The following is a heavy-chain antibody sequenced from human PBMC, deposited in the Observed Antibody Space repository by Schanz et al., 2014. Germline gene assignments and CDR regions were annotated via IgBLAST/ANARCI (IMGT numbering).Heavy chain of an antibody. J-gene: IGHJ4*02. CDR2: IWYDGNNK. CDR3: ARVLGGDEGLDQ. CDR1: GYTFSSNA. V-gene: IGHV3-33*08. Sequence: QVQLVESGGGLVQPGGSLRLSCAASGYTFSSNAMSWVRQAPGKGLEWVAVIWYDGNNKFYADSVKGRFIISRDNSKNSLCLQMNSLRAEDTALYYCARVLGGDEGLDQWGQGTLVTVSS. D-gene: IGHD4-17*01.